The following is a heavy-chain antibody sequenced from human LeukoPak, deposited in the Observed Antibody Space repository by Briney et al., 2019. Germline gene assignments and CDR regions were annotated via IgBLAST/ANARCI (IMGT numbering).Heavy chain of an antibody. CDR2: ISGSGGST. D-gene: IGHD2-21*02. Sequence: GGSLRLSCAASGFTFSSYAMSWVRQAPGKGLEWVSAISGSGGSTYYADSVKGRFTISRDNSKNTLYLQMNSLRAEDTAVYYCAKDHAAYCGGDCEVLQPFDCWGQGTLVTVSS. V-gene: IGHV3-23*01. J-gene: IGHJ4*02. CDR1: GFTFSSYA. CDR3: AKDHAAYCGGDCEVLQPFDC.